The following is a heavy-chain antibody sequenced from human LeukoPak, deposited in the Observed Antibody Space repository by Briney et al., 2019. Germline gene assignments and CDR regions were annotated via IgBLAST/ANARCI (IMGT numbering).Heavy chain of an antibody. CDR1: GFTLSSYG. Sequence: GGSLRLSCAASGFTLSSYGMHWVRQAPGKGLEWVAVIRYDGSNKYYADSVKGRFTISRDNSKNTLYLQMNSLRAEDTAVYYCASTSGWYEPIDYWGQGTLVTVSS. CDR2: IRYDGSNK. CDR3: ASTSGWYEPIDY. V-gene: IGHV3-33*01. J-gene: IGHJ4*02. D-gene: IGHD6-19*01.